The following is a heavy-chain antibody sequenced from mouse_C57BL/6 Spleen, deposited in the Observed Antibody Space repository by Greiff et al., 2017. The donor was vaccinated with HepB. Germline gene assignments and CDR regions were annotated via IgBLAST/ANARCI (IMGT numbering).Heavy chain of an antibody. D-gene: IGHD4-1*01. CDR3: ARDQGLGRRDAMDY. J-gene: IGHJ4*01. CDR2: INYDGSST. V-gene: IGHV5-16*01. Sequence: EVKVVESEGGLVQPGSSMKLSCTASGFTFSDYYMAWVRQVPEKGLEWVANINYDGSSTYYLDSLKSRFIISRDNAKNILYLQMSSLKSEDTATYYCARDQGLGRRDAMDYWGQGTSVTVSS. CDR1: GFTFSDYY.